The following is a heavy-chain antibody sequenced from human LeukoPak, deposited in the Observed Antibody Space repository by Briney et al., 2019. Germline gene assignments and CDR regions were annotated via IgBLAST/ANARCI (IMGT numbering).Heavy chain of an antibody. CDR2: IKQDGSEK. V-gene: IGHV3-7*03. D-gene: IGHD6-19*01. CDR3: AKDSNGWYQRGSNYFDY. J-gene: IGHJ4*02. CDR1: GFTFSTYW. Sequence: GGSLRLSCAASGFTFSTYWMSWVSQAPGKGLEWVANIKQDGSEKYYVDSVKGRFTISRDNSKNTLYLQMNSLRAEDTAEYYCAKDSNGWYQRGSNYFDYWGQGTLVTVSS.